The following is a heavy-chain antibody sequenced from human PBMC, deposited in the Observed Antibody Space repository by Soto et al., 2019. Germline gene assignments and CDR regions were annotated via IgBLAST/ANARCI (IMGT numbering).Heavy chain of an antibody. D-gene: IGHD4-4*01. J-gene: IGHJ6*02. CDR3: AREFMTTVTSSYYYGMDV. Sequence: SVKVSCKASGGTFSSYAISWVRQAPGQGLEWMGGIIPIFGTANYAQKFQGRVTITADESTSTAYMGLSSLRSEDTAVYYCAREFMTTVTSSYYYGMDVWGQGTTVTVSS. V-gene: IGHV1-69*13. CDR1: GGTFSSYA. CDR2: IIPIFGTA.